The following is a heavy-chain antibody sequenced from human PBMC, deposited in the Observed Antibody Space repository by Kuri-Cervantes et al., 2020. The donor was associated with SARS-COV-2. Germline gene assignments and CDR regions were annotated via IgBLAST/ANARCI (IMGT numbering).Heavy chain of an antibody. D-gene: IGHD6-19*01. V-gene: IGHV3-7*05. CDR2: IKQDGSEK. Sequence: GGSQRLSCAASGFTFSSYWMSWVRQAPGKGLEWVANIKQDGSEKYYVDSVKGRFTISRDNAKNSLYLQMNSLRAEETAVYYCARDRHLAVAGHFDYWGQGTLVTVSS. CDR1: GFTFSSYW. CDR3: ARDRHLAVAGHFDY. J-gene: IGHJ4*02.